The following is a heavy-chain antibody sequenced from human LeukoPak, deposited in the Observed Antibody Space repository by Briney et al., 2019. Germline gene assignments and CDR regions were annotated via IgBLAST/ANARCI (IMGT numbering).Heavy chain of an antibody. V-gene: IGHV3-15*01. J-gene: IGHJ4*02. Sequence: GGSLRLSCAASGFTFSNAWMSWVRQAPGRGLEWVGRSKSKSDGGRTDYGAPVKGRFTISRDNSKNTLYLQMNSLRAEDTAVYYCARAMSGSPRGIDYWGQGTLVTVSS. D-gene: IGHD5-12*01. CDR2: SKSKSDGGRT. CDR1: GFTFSNAW. CDR3: ARAMSGSPRGIDY.